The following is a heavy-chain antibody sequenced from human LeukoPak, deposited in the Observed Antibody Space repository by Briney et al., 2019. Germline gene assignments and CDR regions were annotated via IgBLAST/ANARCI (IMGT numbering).Heavy chain of an antibody. Sequence: SETLSLTCTVSDGSISSSSYYWGWIRQPPGKGLEWIGSIYYSGSTYYNPSLKSRVTISVDTSKNQFSLKLSSVTAADTAVYYCARPLVATITIFDYWGQGTLVTVSS. CDR1: DGSISSSSYY. V-gene: IGHV4-39*01. D-gene: IGHD5-12*01. CDR2: IYYSGST. CDR3: ARPLVATITIFDY. J-gene: IGHJ4*02.